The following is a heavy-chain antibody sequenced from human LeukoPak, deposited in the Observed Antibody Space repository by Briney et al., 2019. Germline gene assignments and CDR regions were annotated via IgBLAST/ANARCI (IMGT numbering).Heavy chain of an antibody. CDR1: GFTFSTYA. V-gene: IGHV3-74*01. J-gene: IGHJ4*02. D-gene: IGHD6-19*01. Sequence: GGSLRLSCAASGFTFSTYAMTWVRQAPGKGLVWVSRINTDGSSTSYADSVKGRFTISRDNAKNTLYLQMNSLRAEDTAVYYCARALGEWLPKWGQGTLVTVSS. CDR2: INTDGSST. CDR3: ARALGEWLPK.